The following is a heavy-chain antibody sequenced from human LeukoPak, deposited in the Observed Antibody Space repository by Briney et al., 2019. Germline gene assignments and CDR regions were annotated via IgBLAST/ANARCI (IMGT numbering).Heavy chain of an antibody. V-gene: IGHV5-51*01. J-gene: IGHJ4*02. Sequence: GESLKISCKGSGYSFTNYWIAWVRQMPGQGLEWMGIIYPGDSNTNYSPAFQGQVTISVDKSINTAYLQWSSLKATDTAMYYCAIDPDYGGNSGFGCWGQGTLVTVSS. CDR3: AIDPDYGGNSGFGC. CDR1: GYSFTNYW. CDR2: IYPGDSNT. D-gene: IGHD4-23*01.